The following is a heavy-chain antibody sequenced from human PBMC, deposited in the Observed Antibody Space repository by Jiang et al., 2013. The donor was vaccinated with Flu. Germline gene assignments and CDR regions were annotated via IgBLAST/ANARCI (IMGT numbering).Heavy chain of an antibody. V-gene: IGHV3-30*01. D-gene: IGHD3-10*01. CDR3: ARDARNYYGSGSYYDPYYYYYGMDV. Sequence: RSLRLSCAASGFTFSSYAMHWVRQAPGKGLEWVAVISYDGSNKYYADSVKGRFTISRDNSKNTLYLQMNSLRAEDTAVYYCARDARNYYGSGSYYDPYYYYYGMDVWGQGTTVTVSS. CDR1: GFTFSSYA. J-gene: IGHJ6*02. CDR2: ISYDGSNK.